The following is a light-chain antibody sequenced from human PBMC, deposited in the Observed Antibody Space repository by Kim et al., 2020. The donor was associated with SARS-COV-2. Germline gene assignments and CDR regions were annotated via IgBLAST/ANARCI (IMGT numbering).Light chain of an antibody. CDR2: AAS. CDR3: LQDYEYPYT. V-gene: IGKV1-6*01. CDR1: HAIRSD. J-gene: IGKJ2*01. Sequence: SASVGDIVNITCRTSHAIRSDLSWYQQKPVKAPRRLIYAASDLQSGVPARFSGSFSGPDFTLTVTSLQPEDFATYYCLQDYEYPYTFGQGTKLEI.